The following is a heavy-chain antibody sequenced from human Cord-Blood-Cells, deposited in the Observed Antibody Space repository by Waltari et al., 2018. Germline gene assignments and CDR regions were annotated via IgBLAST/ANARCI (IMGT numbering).Heavy chain of an antibody. D-gene: IGHD6-6*01. J-gene: IGHJ3*02. CDR1: GFTVTSNY. Sequence: EVQLVESGGGLIQPGGSLRLSCAASGFTVTSNYMSWDRQAPGKGLEWVSVIYSGGSTYYADSVKGRFTISRDNSKNTLYLQMNSLRAEDTAVYYCARDVSSSFAFDIWGQGTMVTVSS. V-gene: IGHV3-53*01. CDR2: IYSGGST. CDR3: ARDVSSSFAFDI.